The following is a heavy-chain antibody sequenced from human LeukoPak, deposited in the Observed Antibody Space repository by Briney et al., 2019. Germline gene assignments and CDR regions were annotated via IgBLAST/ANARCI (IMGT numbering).Heavy chain of an antibody. CDR1: RFTFSDFA. J-gene: IGHJ4*02. D-gene: IGHD3-9*01. Sequence: PGGSLRLSCAASRFTFSDFAMSWVRQAPGKGLEWVSSTGGAGSDAYYADSVKGRFTISRDNVKNSLYLQMDSLRGEDTAVYYCAKTDTAWFYLDSWGQGTQVTVSS. CDR2: TGGAGSDA. V-gene: IGHV3-23*01. CDR3: AKTDTAWFYLDS.